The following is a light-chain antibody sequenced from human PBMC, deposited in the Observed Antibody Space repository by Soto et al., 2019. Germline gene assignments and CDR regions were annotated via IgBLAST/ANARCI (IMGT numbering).Light chain of an antibody. J-gene: IGLJ1*01. Sequence: QSVLTQPPSASGTPGQRVTISCSGGSSSIGSNTVNWYQQLPGTAPKLLSYSDNQRPSGVPDRFSGSKSVTSASLAISGLQSEDEAYYYCAAWNYSLEGYVFGTGTKLTVL. CDR3: AAWNYSLEGYV. CDR1: SSSIGSNT. V-gene: IGLV1-44*01. CDR2: SDN.